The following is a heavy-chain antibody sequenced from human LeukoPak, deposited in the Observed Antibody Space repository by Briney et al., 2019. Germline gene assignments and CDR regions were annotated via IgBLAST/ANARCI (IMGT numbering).Heavy chain of an antibody. J-gene: IGHJ4*02. Sequence: SGPALVKPTQILTLTCTFSGFSLSTSGMCVSWIRQPPGKALEWLALIDWDDDKYYSTSLKTRLTISNDTSKNQVVLTMTNMDPVDTATYYCARTPYSSGWYDYWGQGTLVTVSS. CDR1: GFSLSTSGMC. V-gene: IGHV2-70*01. CDR2: IDWDDDK. CDR3: ARTPYSSGWYDY. D-gene: IGHD6-19*01.